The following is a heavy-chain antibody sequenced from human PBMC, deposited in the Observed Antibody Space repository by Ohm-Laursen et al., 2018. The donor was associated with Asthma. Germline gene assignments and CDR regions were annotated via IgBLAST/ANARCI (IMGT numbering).Heavy chain of an antibody. CDR2: IYPDGGEK. Sequence: SLRLSCSASGLPFSNFWMSWVRQAPGKGLEWVANIYPDGGEKYYVDSVDGRITISRDNAKNSLYLQMNSLRAEDTAVYYCATNLPYEAENYWGQGTLVTVSS. D-gene: IGHD3-16*01. CDR3: ATNLPYEAENY. V-gene: IGHV3-7*05. CDR1: GLPFSNFW. J-gene: IGHJ4*02.